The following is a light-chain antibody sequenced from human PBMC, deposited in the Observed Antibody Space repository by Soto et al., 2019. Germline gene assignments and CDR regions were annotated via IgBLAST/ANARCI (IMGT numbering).Light chain of an antibody. CDR1: QGISSY. CDR2: AAS. V-gene: IGKV1-27*01. J-gene: IGKJ2*01. Sequence: DIQMTQSPSSLSASIGDRVTITCRASQGISSYLAWYQQKPGKVPKLLIYAASTLQSGVPSRFSGSGSGTDFTLPISSLQPEDVATYYCQKFNIVPHTFGHGTKLEIK. CDR3: QKFNIVPHT.